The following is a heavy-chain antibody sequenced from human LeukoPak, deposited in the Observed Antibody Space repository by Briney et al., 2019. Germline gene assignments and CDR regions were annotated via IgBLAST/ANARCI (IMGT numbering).Heavy chain of an antibody. D-gene: IGHD1-26*01. J-gene: IGHJ3*02. CDR3: AKDRAWELLRFAFDI. V-gene: IGHV3-30*02. Sequence: GGSLRLSCAASGFTFSSYGMHWVRQAPGKGLEWVAFIRYDGSNKYYADSVKGRFTISRDNSKNTLYLQMNSLRAEDTAVYYCAKDRAWELLRFAFDIWGQGTMVTVSS. CDR2: IRYDGSNK. CDR1: GFTFSSYG.